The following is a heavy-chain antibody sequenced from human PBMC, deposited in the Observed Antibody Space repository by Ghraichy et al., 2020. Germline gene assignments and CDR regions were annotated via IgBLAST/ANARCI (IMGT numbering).Heavy chain of an antibody. D-gene: IGHD3-22*01. CDR3: ASEEYYYDSSGSPGRYFDL. CDR2: IKQDGSEK. V-gene: IGHV3-7*01. J-gene: IGHJ2*01. Sequence: GGSLRLSCAASGFTFSSYWMSWVRQAPVKGLEWVTNIKQDGSEKYYVDSVKGRFTISRDNAKNSLYLQMNSLRAEDTAVYYCASEEYYYDSSGSPGRYFDLWGRGTLVTVSS. CDR1: GFTFSSYW.